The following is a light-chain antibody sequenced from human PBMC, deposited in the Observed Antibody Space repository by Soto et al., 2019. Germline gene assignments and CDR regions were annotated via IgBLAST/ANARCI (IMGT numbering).Light chain of an antibody. CDR1: QTIANN. CDR2: GAS. J-gene: IGKJ2*01. CDR3: QQYNNWPPYT. Sequence: ETVMTQSPATLSVSPGERATLSFRASQTIANNLAWYQQRPGQAPRVLIYGASTRATGIPARFSGSGSGTEFTLTISSLQSEDFAIYYCQQYNNWPPYTFGQGTKLEIK. V-gene: IGKV3-15*01.